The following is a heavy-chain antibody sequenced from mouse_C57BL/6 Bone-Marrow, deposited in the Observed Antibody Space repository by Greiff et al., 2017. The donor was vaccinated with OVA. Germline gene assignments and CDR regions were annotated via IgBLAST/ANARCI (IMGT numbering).Heavy chain of an antibody. V-gene: IGHV14-4*01. J-gene: IGHJ3*01. CDR1: GFNIKDDY. CDR3: TRTGTVFAY. D-gene: IGHD4-1*01. CDR2: IDPENGDT. Sequence: VQLQQSGAELVRPGASVKLSCTASGFNIKDDYMHWVKQRPEQGLEWIGWIDPENGDTEYASKFQGKATITADTSSNTAYLQLSSLTSEDTAVYYCTRTGTVFAYWGQGTLVTVSA.